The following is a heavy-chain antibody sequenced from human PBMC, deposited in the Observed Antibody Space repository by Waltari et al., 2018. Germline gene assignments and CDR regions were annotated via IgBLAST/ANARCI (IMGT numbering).Heavy chain of an antibody. J-gene: IGHJ3*02. CDR3: ARTGKYYDRKFPPFAFDI. CDR1: GGSIISGDYY. V-gene: IGHV4-30-4*08. CDR2: IYHSGST. Sequence: QVQLQESCPGLVKPSQTLSLICTVSGGSIISGDYYWSWIRQPPGKGLEWIGYIYHSGSTHYNPSLKSRVTISVDTSKNQFSLKLSSVTAADTAVYYCARTGKYYDRKFPPFAFDIWGQGTMVTVSS. D-gene: IGHD3-22*01.